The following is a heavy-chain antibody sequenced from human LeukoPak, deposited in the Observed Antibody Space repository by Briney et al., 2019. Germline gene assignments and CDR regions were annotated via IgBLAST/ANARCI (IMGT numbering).Heavy chain of an antibody. CDR3: AGEGDDTSGYYQDY. D-gene: IGHD3-22*01. J-gene: IGHJ4*02. CDR2: INIDGSST. Sequence: GGSLRLSCAASGFTFTSYWMQWVRQAPGKGLVWVSRINIDGSSTTYADSVKGRFTISRDNAKNTLYLQMNNLRAEDTAVYYCAGEGDDTSGYYQDYWGQGTLVTVSS. V-gene: IGHV3-74*01. CDR1: GFTFTSYW.